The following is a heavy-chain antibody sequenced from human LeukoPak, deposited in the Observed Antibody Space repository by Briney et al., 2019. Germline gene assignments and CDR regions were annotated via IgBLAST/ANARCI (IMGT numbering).Heavy chain of an antibody. CDR3: ARWAFGVSSTPFDY. D-gene: IGHD3-10*01. Sequence: ASVKVSCKASGYTFTSYGISWVRQAPGQGLEWMGWISAYNGNTNYAQKLQGRVTMTTDTSTSTAYMELRSLRSDDTAVYHCARWAFGVSSTPFDYWGQGTLVTVSS. J-gene: IGHJ4*02. CDR2: ISAYNGNT. V-gene: IGHV1-18*01. CDR1: GYTFTSYG.